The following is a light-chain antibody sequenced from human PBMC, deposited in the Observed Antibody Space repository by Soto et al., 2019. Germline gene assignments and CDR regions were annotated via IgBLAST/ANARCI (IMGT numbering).Light chain of an antibody. Sequence: SYELTQPPSVSVSPGQTASITCSGDKLGDKYACWYQQKPRQSPVLVIYQNIQRPSGIPERFSGSNSGNTATLTISGTQAMDEADYYCQTWDSNTVVFGGGTKLTVL. J-gene: IGLJ2*01. CDR1: KLGDKY. CDR3: QTWDSNTVV. V-gene: IGLV3-1*01. CDR2: QNI.